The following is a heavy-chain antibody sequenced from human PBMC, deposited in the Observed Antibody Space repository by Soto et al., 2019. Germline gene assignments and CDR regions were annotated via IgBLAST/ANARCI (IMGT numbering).Heavy chain of an antibody. V-gene: IGHV3-48*03. CDR2: ISSSGSTI. CDR1: GFTFSSYE. J-gene: IGHJ3*02. Sequence: GGSLRLSCAASGFTFSSYEMNWVRQAPGKGLEWVSYISSSGSTIYYADSVKGRFTISRDNAKNSLYLQMNSLRAEDTAVYYCASFYSSDVFEIWGQGTMVTVSS. D-gene: IGHD6-13*01. CDR3: ASFYSSDVFEI.